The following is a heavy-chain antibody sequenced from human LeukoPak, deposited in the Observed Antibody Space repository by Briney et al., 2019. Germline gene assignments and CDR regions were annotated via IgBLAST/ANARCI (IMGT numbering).Heavy chain of an antibody. V-gene: IGHV1-46*01. CDR1: GYTFTSYC. J-gene: IGHJ5*02. Sequence: ASVKVSCKAFGYTFTSYCMHWVRQAPGQGLEWMGIIDPGGGSTTYAQKFQGRVTMTRDTSTSTVYMELSSLRSEDTAVYYCASHHFDWLLASWGQGTLVTVSS. CDR3: ASHHFDWLLAS. D-gene: IGHD3-9*01. CDR2: IDPGGGST.